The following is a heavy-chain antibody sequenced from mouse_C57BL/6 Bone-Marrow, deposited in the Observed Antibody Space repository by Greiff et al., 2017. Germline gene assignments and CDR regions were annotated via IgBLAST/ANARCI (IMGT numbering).Heavy chain of an antibody. Sequence: LQQSEGGLVQPGSSMKLSCTASGFTFSDYYMAWVRQVPEKGLEWVANINYDGSSTYYLDSLKSRFIISRDNAKNILYLQMSSLKSEDTATYYGARDPPNYYGSSAWYFDVWGTGTTVTVSS. V-gene: IGHV5-16*01. D-gene: IGHD1-1*01. CDR2: INYDGSST. J-gene: IGHJ1*03. CDR1: GFTFSDYY. CDR3: ARDPPNYYGSSAWYFDV.